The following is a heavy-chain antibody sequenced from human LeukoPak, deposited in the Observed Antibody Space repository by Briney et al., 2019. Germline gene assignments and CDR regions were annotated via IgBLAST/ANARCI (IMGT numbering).Heavy chain of an antibody. V-gene: IGHV4-61*02. CDR3: ASSKKGGGSGY. J-gene: IGHJ4*02. Sequence: PSQTLSLTCSVSGGSISRNSQCWSYLRHPPGKGLEWIGRIYTSGSTNYNPSLKSRVTISVDTSKNQFSLKLNSVTAADTAVYFCASSKKGGGSGYWGQGTLVTVSS. CDR2: IYTSGST. D-gene: IGHD2-15*01. CDR1: GGSISRNSQC.